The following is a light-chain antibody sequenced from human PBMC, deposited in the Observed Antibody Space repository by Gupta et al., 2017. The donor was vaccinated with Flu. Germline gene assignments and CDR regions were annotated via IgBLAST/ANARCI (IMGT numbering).Light chain of an antibody. Sequence: EIVLTQSPATLSLSPGARATLSCRASQSVSSYLAWYQQKPGQSPRLLIYDASNRATGVPARFSGSGSGTDFTLTISSLEPEDFAVYYCQQGCNWPITFGQGTRLELK. CDR2: DAS. J-gene: IGKJ5*01. V-gene: IGKV3-11*01. CDR3: QQGCNWPIT. CDR1: QSVSSY.